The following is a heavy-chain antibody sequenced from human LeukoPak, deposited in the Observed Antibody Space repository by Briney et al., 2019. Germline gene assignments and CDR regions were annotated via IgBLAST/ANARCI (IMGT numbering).Heavy chain of an antibody. D-gene: IGHD3-22*01. CDR2: VNPKSGGT. V-gene: IGHV1-2*02. Sequence: ASVTVSCKTSGYTFNDYYIHWVRQAPGQGLEWMGWVNPKSGGTKYEQNFQGRVTMTGDTSISTAYMDLSRLTSDDTAVYYCARAGYYDTSGYYHPFDYWGQGILVTVSS. J-gene: IGHJ4*02. CDR1: GYTFNDYY. CDR3: ARAGYYDTSGYYHPFDY.